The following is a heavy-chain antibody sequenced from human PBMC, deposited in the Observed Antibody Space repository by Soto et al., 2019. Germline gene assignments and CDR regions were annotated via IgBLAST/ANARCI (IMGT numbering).Heavy chain of an antibody. CDR3: THYLQIWRENYYYYMDV. CDR2: IRSKAYGGTT. J-gene: IGHJ6*03. CDR1: GFTFGDYA. Sequence: GGSLRLSCTASGFTFGDYAMSWFRQAPGKGLEWVGFIRSKAYGGTTEYAASVKGRFTISRDDSKSIAYLQMNSLKTEDTAVYYCTHYLQIWRENYYYYMDVWGKGTTVTVSS. V-gene: IGHV3-49*03. D-gene: IGHD3-3*01.